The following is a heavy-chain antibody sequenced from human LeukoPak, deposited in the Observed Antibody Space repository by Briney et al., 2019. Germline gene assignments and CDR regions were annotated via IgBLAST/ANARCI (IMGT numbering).Heavy chain of an antibody. CDR2: IYHSGST. J-gene: IGHJ3*02. Sequence: PSETLSLTCAVSGGSISSGGYSWSWIRQPPGKGLEWIGYIYHSGSTYYNPSLKSRVTISVDRSKNQFSLKLSSVTAADTAVYYCARDRETVTWGAFDIWGQGTMVTVSS. V-gene: IGHV4-30-2*01. D-gene: IGHD4-17*01. CDR1: GGSISSGGYS. CDR3: ARDRETVTWGAFDI.